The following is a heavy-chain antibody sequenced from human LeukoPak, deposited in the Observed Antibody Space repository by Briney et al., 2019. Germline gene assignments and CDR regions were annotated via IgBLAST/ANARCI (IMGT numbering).Heavy chain of an antibody. J-gene: IGHJ5*01. CDR1: GFTFSNYA. D-gene: IGHD6-13*01. CDR3: AKVLSQGYPNSWTNWFDS. Sequence: GGSLRLSCAAYGFTFSNYAMNWVRHAPGKGPEWVSAISSSGGRTFYAASVEGRFTVSRDNSKSTLYLQMSSLRAEDTAVYSCAKVLSQGYPNSWTNWFDSWGQGALVTVSS. CDR2: ISSSGGRT. V-gene: IGHV3-23*01.